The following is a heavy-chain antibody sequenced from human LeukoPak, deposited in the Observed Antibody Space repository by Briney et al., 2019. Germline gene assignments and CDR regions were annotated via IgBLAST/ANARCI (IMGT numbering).Heavy chain of an antibody. V-gene: IGHV4-4*07. CDR1: GGSISSYY. Sequence: SETLSLTCTVSGGSISSYYWSWIRQPAGKGLEWIGRIYTSGSTNYNPSLKSRVTISVDTSKNQFSLKLSSVTAADTAVYYCARGALRYFDWLLSEDYFDYWGQGTLVTVSS. D-gene: IGHD3-9*01. J-gene: IGHJ4*02. CDR3: ARGALRYFDWLLSEDYFDY. CDR2: IYTSGST.